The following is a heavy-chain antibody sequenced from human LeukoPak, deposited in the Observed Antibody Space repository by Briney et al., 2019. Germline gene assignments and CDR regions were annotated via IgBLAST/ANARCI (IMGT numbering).Heavy chain of an antibody. Sequence: PGGSLRLSCEASGFTFSGSAMHWVRQASGKGLEWVGRIRSTTDTAYAASVKGRFTISRDDSRNTAYLQMNSLKTEDTAAYYCARLRHSNTDHYYYYGMDVWGQGTAVTVSS. CDR1: GFTFSGSA. CDR3: ARLRHSNTDHYYYYGMDV. J-gene: IGHJ6*02. CDR2: IRSTTDT. D-gene: IGHD2/OR15-2a*01. V-gene: IGHV3-73*01.